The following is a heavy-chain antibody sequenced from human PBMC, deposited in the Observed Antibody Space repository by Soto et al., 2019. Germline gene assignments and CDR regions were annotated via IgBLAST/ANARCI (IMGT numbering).Heavy chain of an antibody. CDR3: AKDSFLAAAGYFDL. V-gene: IGHV3-9*01. CDR2: ISWNSGSI. CDR1: GFTFDDYA. J-gene: IGHJ2*01. Sequence: EVQLVESGGGLVQTGRSLRLSCAASGFTFDDYAMHWVRQAPGKGLEWVSGISWNSGSIGYADSVKGRFTISRDNAKNSLYLQMNSLRAEDTALYYCAKDSFLAAAGYFDLWGRGTLVTVSS. D-gene: IGHD6-13*01.